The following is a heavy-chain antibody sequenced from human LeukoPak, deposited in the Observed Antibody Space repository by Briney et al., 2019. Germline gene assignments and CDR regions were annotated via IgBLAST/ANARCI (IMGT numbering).Heavy chain of an antibody. V-gene: IGHV3-30-3*01. J-gene: IGHJ4*02. Sequence: GRPLRLSCAASGFTFSIYAMHWVRQAPGKGLEWVARIASDGSTEHYADSVKGRFSISRDNSRNTLYVQLNSLRPEDTAVYYCARDGDYNSGYGKDYWGQGTLVTVSS. CDR2: IASDGSTE. CDR3: ARDGDYNSGYGKDY. D-gene: IGHD5-18*01. CDR1: GFTFSIYA.